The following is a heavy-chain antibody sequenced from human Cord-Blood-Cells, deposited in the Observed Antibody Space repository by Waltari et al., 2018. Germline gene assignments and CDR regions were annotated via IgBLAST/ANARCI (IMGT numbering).Heavy chain of an antibody. CDR2: IYTSGST. CDR3: ARDPSSSSWYWYFDL. CDR1: GGSISRYY. D-gene: IGHD6-13*01. V-gene: IGHV4-4*07. J-gene: IGHJ2*01. Sequence: QVQLQESGPGLVKPSETLSLTCTVSGGSISRYYWSWIQQPAGKGLEWIGRIYTSGSTNYNPSLKSRVTMSVDTSKNQFSLKLSSVTAADTAVYYCARDPSSSSWYWYFDLWGRGTLVTVSS.